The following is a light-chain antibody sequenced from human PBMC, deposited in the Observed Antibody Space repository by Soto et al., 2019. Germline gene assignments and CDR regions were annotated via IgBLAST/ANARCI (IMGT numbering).Light chain of an antibody. J-gene: IGKJ4*01. CDR1: QSISSW. CDR3: QQYNSYSLT. Sequence: DIQMTQSPSTLSASVGDRVTITCRASQSISSWLAWYQQKPGKAPKLLIYDASSLESGVPSRFSGSGSGTEFTLTISSLQPDDVATYYCQQYNSYSLTFGGGTKVESK. CDR2: DAS. V-gene: IGKV1-5*01.